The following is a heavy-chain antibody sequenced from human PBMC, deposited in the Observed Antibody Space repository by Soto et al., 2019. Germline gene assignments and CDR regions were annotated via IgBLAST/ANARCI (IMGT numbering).Heavy chain of an antibody. V-gene: IGHV3-33*01. CDR1: GFTFRTYG. J-gene: IGHJ4*02. Sequence: VQLVESGGGVVQPGRSLRLSCGASGFTFRTYGMYWVRQAPGKGLEWVAVIWYDASNKYYADSVKGRFTISRDNSENTLYLQMNSLRAEDTAVYYCARGRVDGGELDLWGQGTLVTVSS. CDR3: ARGRVDGGELDL. D-gene: IGHD1-26*01. CDR2: IWYDASNK.